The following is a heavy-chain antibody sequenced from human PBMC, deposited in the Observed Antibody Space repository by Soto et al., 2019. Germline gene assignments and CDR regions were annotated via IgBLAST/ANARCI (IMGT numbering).Heavy chain of an antibody. J-gene: IGHJ4*02. CDR3: ARDAHFWSGHGPHYNEYYFDY. D-gene: IGHD3-3*02. Sequence: ASVKVSCKASGYTFTGYYMHWVRQAPGQGLEWKGWINPNSGGTNYAQKFQGWVTMTRDTSISTAYMELSRLRSDDTAVYYCARDAHFWSGHGPHYNEYYFDYWGQGTLVTVSS. CDR1: GYTFTGYY. CDR2: INPNSGGT. V-gene: IGHV1-2*04.